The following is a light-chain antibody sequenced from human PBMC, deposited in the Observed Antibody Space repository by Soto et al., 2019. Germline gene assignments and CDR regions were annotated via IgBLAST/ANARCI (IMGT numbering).Light chain of an antibody. V-gene: IGLV2-23*01. CDR1: VGL. Sequence: QSALTQPASVSRSPGQSITISCTGTVGLVSWYQQHPGKVPKLIIYDDTKRPSGVSSRFSGSKSGNTASLTISGLQTEDEADYYCCLYVGGRTYVFGTGAKLTVL. CDR3: CLYVGGRTYV. J-gene: IGLJ1*01. CDR2: DDT.